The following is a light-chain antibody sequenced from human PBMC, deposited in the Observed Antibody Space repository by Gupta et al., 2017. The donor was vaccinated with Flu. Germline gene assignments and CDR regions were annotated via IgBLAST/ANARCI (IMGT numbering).Light chain of an antibody. Sequence: DIQMTQFPSSLSASVGDRVTITCRAGQSIGGYLNWYQLKPGKAPKALIYDASNLQSGVPSRVSGRGSGTNFTVTITSLQPEDFGTYFCQQSYTTPLTFGGGTRVEIK. J-gene: IGKJ4*01. V-gene: IGKV1-39*01. CDR3: QQSYTTPLT. CDR1: QSIGGY. CDR2: DAS.